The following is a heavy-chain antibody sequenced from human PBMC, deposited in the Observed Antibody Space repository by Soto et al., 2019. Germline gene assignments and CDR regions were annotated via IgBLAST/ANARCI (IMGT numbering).Heavy chain of an antibody. CDR3: ARLRYSSSWFHPYFDY. Sequence: QVQLQESGPGLVKPSETLSLTCTVSGGSISSYCWSWIRQPPGKGLEWIGYIYYSGSTNYNPSLKSRVTISVATSKKQFSLKLSSVTAADTAVYYCARLRYSSSWFHPYFDYWGLGTLVTVSS. J-gene: IGHJ4*02. CDR1: GGSISSYC. CDR2: IYYSGST. V-gene: IGHV4-59*08. D-gene: IGHD6-13*01.